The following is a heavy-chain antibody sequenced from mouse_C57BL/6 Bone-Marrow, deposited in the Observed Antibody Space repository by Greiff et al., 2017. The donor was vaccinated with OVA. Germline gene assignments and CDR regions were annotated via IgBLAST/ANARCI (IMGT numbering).Heavy chain of an antibody. Sequence: VKLMESGPGLVAPSQSLSITCTVSGFSLTSYAISWVRQPPGKGLEWLGVIWTGGGTNYNSALKSRLSISKDNSKSQVFLKMNSLQTDDTARYYCARNLSTGRVYYYAMDYWGQGTSVTVSS. CDR2: IWTGGGT. D-gene: IGHD1-1*01. J-gene: IGHJ4*01. CDR3: ARNLSTGRVYYYAMDY. V-gene: IGHV2-9-1*01. CDR1: GFSLTSYA.